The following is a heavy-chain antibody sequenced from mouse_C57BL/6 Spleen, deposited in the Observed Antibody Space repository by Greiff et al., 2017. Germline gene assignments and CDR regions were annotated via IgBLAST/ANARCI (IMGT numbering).Heavy chain of an antibody. D-gene: IGHD3-3*01. CDR2: IDPSDSYT. V-gene: IGHV1-50*01. Sequence: VKLQQPGAELVKPGASVKLSCKASGYTFTSYWMQWVKQRPGQGLEWIGEIDPSDSYTNYNQKFKGKATLTVDTSSSTAYMQLSSLTSEDSAVYYCARSGGTWAMDYWGQGTSVTVSS. CDR3: ARSGGTWAMDY. J-gene: IGHJ4*01. CDR1: GYTFTSYW.